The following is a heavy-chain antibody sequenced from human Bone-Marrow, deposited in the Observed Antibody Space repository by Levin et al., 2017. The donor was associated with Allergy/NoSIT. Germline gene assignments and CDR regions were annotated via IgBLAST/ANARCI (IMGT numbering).Heavy chain of an antibody. CDR1: GFPFSDYY. CDR3: ALTKENWADSYTHYYYYYMDV. CDR2: IGSGGLTK. D-gene: IGHD5-24*01. V-gene: IGHV3-11*01. J-gene: IGHJ6*03. Sequence: PGGSLRLSCAASGFPFSDYYMTWVRQAPGQGLEWVSCIGSGGLTKQYADSVRGRFTISRDNAKNSLYLHMNSLRAADTAVYYCALTKENWADSYTHYYYYYMDVWGNGTTVTVSS.